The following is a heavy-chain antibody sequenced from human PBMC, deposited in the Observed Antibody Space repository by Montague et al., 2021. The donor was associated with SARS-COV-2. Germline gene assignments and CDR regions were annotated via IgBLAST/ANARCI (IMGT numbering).Heavy chain of an antibody. V-gene: IGHV4-34*01. Sequence: SETLSLTCAVYGGSFNDYYWSWIRQPPGKGLEWIGQINHSGSTNYNPSLKSRATISRDTSKNQFSLKVRSVTAADTAVYYCARETMTADAFGIWGQGTMVTVSS. D-gene: IGHD1-14*01. CDR1: GGSFNDYY. J-gene: IGHJ3*02. CDR2: INHSGST. CDR3: ARETMTADAFGI.